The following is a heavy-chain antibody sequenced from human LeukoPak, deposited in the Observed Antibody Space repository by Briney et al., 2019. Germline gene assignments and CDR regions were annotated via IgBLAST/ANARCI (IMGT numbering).Heavy chain of an antibody. CDR1: GFTFSSYG. J-gene: IGHJ2*01. CDR3: ARAPSLFYYDDSGYYNGYFDL. V-gene: IGHV3-33*08. CDR2: IWFDGTHE. Sequence: GSLRLSCAASGFTFSSYGMHWVRQAPGKGLGWVAGIWFDGTHEYYADSVKGRFTISRDNSKKTLFLQMNRLRAEDTAMYYCARAPSLFYYDDSGYYNGYFDLWGRGTLVTVSS. D-gene: IGHD3-22*01.